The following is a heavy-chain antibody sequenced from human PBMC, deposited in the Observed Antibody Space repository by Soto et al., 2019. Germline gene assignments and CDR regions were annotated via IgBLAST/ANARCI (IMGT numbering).Heavy chain of an antibody. J-gene: IGHJ5*02. CDR1: GGSSTNDNWF. D-gene: IGHD2-15*01. CDR3: ARPQTGDSGGSQFDP. Sequence: SETLSLTCTVFGGSSTNDNWFWGWIRQPPGKGLEWIGSMSYGGTTYYNPSLKTRISISVDTSRNQFSLSLRSVTAADTAVYYCARPQTGDSGGSQFDPWGQGTLVTVSS. CDR2: MSYGGTT. V-gene: IGHV4-39*01.